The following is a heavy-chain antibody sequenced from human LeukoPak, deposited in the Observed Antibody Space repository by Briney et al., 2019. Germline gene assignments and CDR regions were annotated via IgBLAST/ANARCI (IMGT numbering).Heavy chain of an antibody. CDR3: ARDGGGPDAYDI. CDR1: GLTFNSFS. V-gene: IGHV3-48*01. CDR2: ISESSLSK. J-gene: IGHJ3*02. Sequence: GGSLRLSCAVSGLTFNSFSMNWVRQAPGKGLEWVAHISESSLSKHYADSVRGRFTVSRDNGKNSLYLQMNSLRAEDTGVYYCARDGGGPDAYDIWGQGTMLTVSS.